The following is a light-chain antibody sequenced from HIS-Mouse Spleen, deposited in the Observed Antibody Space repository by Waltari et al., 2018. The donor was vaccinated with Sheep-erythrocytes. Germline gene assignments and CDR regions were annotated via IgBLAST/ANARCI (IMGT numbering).Light chain of an antibody. CDR3: GTWDSSLSAGV. J-gene: IGLJ3*02. V-gene: IGLV1-51*01. CDR1: SSNIGNNY. Sequence: QSVLTQPPSVSAAPGQKVTISCSGSSSNIGNNYVSWYQQLPGTAPKLLIYDNKKRPSGIPDRFAGYKSGTSATLGITGLQTGDEADYYCGTWDSSLSAGVFGGGTKLTVL. CDR2: DNK.